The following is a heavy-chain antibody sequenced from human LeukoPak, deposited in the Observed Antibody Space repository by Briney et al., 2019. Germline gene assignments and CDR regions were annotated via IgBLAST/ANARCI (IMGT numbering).Heavy chain of an antibody. Sequence: GGSLRLSCAASGFTFSSYAMTWVRQAPGKGLEWVSSFSGSGGSTYYADSVKGRFTISRDNSKNTLYLQMNSLRAEDTAVYYCARGGGWLFGDYYGMDVWGQGTTVTVSS. V-gene: IGHV3-23*01. D-gene: IGHD3-22*01. CDR2: FSGSGGST. CDR1: GFTFSSYA. J-gene: IGHJ6*02. CDR3: ARGGGWLFGDYYGMDV.